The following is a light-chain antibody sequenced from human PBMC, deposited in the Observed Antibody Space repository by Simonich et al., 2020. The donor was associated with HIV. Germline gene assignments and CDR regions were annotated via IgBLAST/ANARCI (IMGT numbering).Light chain of an antibody. V-gene: IGLV8-61*01. CDR3: VLYMGSGIWV. Sequence: QTVVTQEPSFSVSPGGTVTLTCGLSSGSVSTSYYPSWYQQTPGQAPSTLIYSKNTRSSGVPDRFSGSILGNKAALTITGAQADDESDYYCVLYMGSGIWVFGGGTKLTVL. CDR2: SKN. J-gene: IGLJ3*02. CDR1: SGSVSTSYY.